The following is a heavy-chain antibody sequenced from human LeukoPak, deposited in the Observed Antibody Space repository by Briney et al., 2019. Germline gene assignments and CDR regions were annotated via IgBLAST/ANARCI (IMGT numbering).Heavy chain of an antibody. Sequence: SETLSLTCTVSGGSISSYYWSWIRQPAGKGLEWIGRIYTSGSTNYNPSLKSRVIMSVDTSKNQFSLKLSSVTAADTAVYYCARDGFVKQQLVLLDYWGQGTLVTVSS. CDR1: GGSISSYY. V-gene: IGHV4-4*07. J-gene: IGHJ4*02. CDR3: ARDGFVKQQLVLLDY. CDR2: IYTSGST. D-gene: IGHD6-13*01.